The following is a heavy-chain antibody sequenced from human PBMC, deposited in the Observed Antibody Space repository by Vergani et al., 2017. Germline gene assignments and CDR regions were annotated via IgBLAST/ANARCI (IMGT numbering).Heavy chain of an antibody. Sequence: QVQLQESGPGLVKPSETLSLTCTVSGGSISSYYWSWIRQPPGKGLEWIGYIYYSGSTNYNPSLKSRVTISVDTSKNQFSLKLSSVTAADPAVYYCARGGVTMVRGVPDVFDIWGQGRMVTVS. D-gene: IGHD3-10*01. CDR3: ARGGVTMVRGVPDVFDI. J-gene: IGHJ3*02. V-gene: IGHV4-59*01. CDR1: GGSISSYY. CDR2: IYYSGST.